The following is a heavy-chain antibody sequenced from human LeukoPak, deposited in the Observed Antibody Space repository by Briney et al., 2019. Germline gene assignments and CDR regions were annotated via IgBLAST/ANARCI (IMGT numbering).Heavy chain of an antibody. CDR3: VRIIGDGSSWFED. Sequence: GESLKISCKGSENSFVSYWIGWVRQMPGKGLEWMGIIYPGDSDTRYSPSFQGQVTISADKSISIAYLQWSSLRASDTAMYYCVRIIGDGSSWFEDWGQGTLVTVCS. CDR1: ENSFVSYW. D-gene: IGHD1-26*01. CDR2: IYPGDSDT. V-gene: IGHV5-51*01. J-gene: IGHJ5*02.